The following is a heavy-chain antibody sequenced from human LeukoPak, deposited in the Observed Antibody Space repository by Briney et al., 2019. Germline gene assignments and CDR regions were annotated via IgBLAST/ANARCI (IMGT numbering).Heavy chain of an antibody. J-gene: IGHJ4*02. Sequence: GGSLRLSCAASGFTFSSYGMHWVRQAPGKGLEWVALISYDGSNRYYADSVKGRFTISRDNSKNTLYLQMNSLRAEDTAVYYCAKQGYCSGGTCYPYHFDYWGQGTLVTVSS. V-gene: IGHV3-30*18. CDR1: GFTFSSYG. CDR2: ISYDGSNR. D-gene: IGHD2-15*01. CDR3: AKQGYCSGGTCYPYHFDY.